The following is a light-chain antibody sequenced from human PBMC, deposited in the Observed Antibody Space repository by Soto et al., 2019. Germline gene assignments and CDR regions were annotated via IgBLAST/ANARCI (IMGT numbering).Light chain of an antibody. CDR2: DAS. CDR3: QQYGSTPLT. CDR1: QSVGNNY. J-gene: IGKJ4*01. V-gene: IGKV3-20*01. Sequence: EIVVTQSPGTLSLSPGERATLSCRASQSVGNNYLAWYQQKRGQAPRFLIYDASSRATGIPHRFSGSGSGTDFTLTISRLEPEDFAVYYCQQYGSTPLTFGGGTKVEIK.